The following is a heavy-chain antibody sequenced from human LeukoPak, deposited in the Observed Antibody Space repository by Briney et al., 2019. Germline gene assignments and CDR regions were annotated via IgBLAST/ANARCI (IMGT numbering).Heavy chain of an antibody. V-gene: IGHV1-69*05. Sequence: SVKVSCKDSGGTFSSYAISWVRQAPGKEIKWMEGITPIYGTATYAQKFQRRVTITTDESTSTAYIALSRLRSEDASGYYCARVGASTLNYRDVWDTGTAHTVPS. CDR3: ARVGASTLNYRDV. D-gene: IGHD3-16*01. CDR2: ITPIYGTA. J-gene: IGHJ6*03. CDR1: GGTFSSYA.